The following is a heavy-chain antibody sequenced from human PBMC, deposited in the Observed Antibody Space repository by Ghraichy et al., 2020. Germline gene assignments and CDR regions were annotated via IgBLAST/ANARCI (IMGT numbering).Heavy chain of an antibody. V-gene: IGHV4-39*07. D-gene: IGHD2-2*01. CDR2: IYYSGST. CDR3: ARHISTGWDYAIYYYYYGMDV. CDR1: GGSISSSSYY. Sequence: SETLSLTCTVSGGSISSSSYYWGWIRQPPGKGLEWIGSIYYSGSTYYNPSLKSRVTISVDTSKNQFSLKLSSVTAADTAVYYCARHISTGWDYAIYYYYYGMDVWGQGTTVTVSS. J-gene: IGHJ6*02.